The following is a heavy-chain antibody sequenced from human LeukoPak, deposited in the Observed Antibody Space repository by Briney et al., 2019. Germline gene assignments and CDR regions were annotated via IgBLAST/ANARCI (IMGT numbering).Heavy chain of an antibody. D-gene: IGHD2-2*01. CDR3: AKGPLRGTAAAIDY. CDR2: ISYDGRNK. Sequence: GGSLRLSCVASGFSFSDSVIHWVRQAPGKGLEWVAVISYDGRNKHYPDSVKGRFTISRDISTDTLWLQMDSLRTEDTAVYYCAKGPLRGTAAAIDYWGQGTLVTVSS. J-gene: IGHJ4*02. V-gene: IGHV3-30*18. CDR1: GFSFSDSV.